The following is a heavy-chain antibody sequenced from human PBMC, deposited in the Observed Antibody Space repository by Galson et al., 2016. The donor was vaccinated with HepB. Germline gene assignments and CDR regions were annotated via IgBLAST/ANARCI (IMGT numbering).Heavy chain of an antibody. CDR3: ARFDFGGNFLDY. J-gene: IGHJ4*02. V-gene: IGHV2-70*01. Sequence: PALVKPTQNLTLTCTFTGFSLTTRGMCVSWIRQPPGQALEWLALIDWDGDQYYTTSLKTRLTISKDTSKNQVLLTMTNMDPVDTATYYCARFDFGGNFLDYWGQGTLVTVSS. D-gene: IGHD4-23*01. CDR2: IDWDGDQ. CDR1: GFSLTTRGMC.